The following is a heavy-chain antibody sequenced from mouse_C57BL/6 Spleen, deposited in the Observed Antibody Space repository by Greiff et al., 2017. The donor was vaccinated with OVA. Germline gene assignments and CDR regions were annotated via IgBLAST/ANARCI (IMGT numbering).Heavy chain of an antibody. V-gene: IGHV5-9-1*02. CDR1: GFTFSSYA. Sequence: EVKLMESGEGLVKPGGSLKLSCAASGFTFSSYAMSWVRQTPEKRLEWVAYISSGGDYIYYADTVKGRFTISRDNARNTLYLQMSSLKSEDTAMYYCTRATAAQGDYYAMDYWGQGTSVTVSS. CDR3: TRATAAQGDYYAMDY. D-gene: IGHD3-2*02. J-gene: IGHJ4*01. CDR2: ISSGGDYI.